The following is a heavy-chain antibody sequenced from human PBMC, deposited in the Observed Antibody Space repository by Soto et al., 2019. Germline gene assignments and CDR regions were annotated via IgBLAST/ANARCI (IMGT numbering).Heavy chain of an antibody. CDR1: GGSISNGDYY. Sequence: SETLSLTCTVSGGSISNGDYYWSWIRQPPGKGLEWIGYIYYSGSTYYNPSLKSRVTISVDTSKNQFSLKLSSVTAADTAVYYCARVGSGYDSHYFDYWGQGTLVTVSS. CDR2: IYYSGST. CDR3: ARVGSGYDSHYFDY. J-gene: IGHJ4*02. V-gene: IGHV4-30-4*01. D-gene: IGHD5-12*01.